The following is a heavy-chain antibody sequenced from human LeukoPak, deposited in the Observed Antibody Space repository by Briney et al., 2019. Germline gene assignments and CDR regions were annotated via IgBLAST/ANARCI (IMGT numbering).Heavy chain of an antibody. CDR1: GFTFSSHG. CDR3: AKDDAWIQFND. Sequence: GGTLRLSCAASGFTFSSHGMNWVRQAPGKGLEWISGISPSGDITYYADSVKGRFTISRDNSDNTVYLHMSSLRAGDTAIYFCAKDDAWIQFNDWGQGTLVTVSS. J-gene: IGHJ4*02. CDR2: ISPSGDIT. D-gene: IGHD5-24*01. V-gene: IGHV3-23*01.